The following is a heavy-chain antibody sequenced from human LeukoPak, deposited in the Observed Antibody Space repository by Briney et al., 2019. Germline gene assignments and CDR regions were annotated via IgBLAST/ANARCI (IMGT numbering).Heavy chain of an antibody. CDR1: GYTFSDCY. V-gene: IGHV1-2*06. Sequence: ASVKVSCKASGYTFSDCYIHWVRQAPGQGLEWMGRINPDSGGTNYAQKFQGRVTMTRDTSISTAYMGLSRLRSDDTAVYYCASGYEDYWGQGTLVTVTS. D-gene: IGHD5-12*01. CDR3: ASGYEDY. J-gene: IGHJ4*02. CDR2: INPDSGGT.